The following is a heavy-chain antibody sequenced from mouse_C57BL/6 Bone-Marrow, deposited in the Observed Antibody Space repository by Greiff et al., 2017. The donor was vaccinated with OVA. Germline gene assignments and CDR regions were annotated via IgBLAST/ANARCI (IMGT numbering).Heavy chain of an antibody. Sequence: QVQLQQSGAELVRPGTSVKLSCKASGYTFTSYWMHWVKQRPGQGLEWIGVIDPSDSYTNYNQKFKGKATLTVDTSSSTAYMQLSSLTSEDSAVYYCARLGAMDYWGQGTSVTVSS. D-gene: IGHD4-1*01. J-gene: IGHJ4*01. CDR2: IDPSDSYT. CDR1: GYTFTSYW. V-gene: IGHV1-59*01. CDR3: ARLGAMDY.